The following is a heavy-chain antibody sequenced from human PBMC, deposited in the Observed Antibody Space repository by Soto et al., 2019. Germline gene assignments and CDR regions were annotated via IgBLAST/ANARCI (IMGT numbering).Heavy chain of an antibody. Sequence: QVQLQESGPGLVKPSGTLSLTCAVSGGSISSSNWWSWVRQPPGKGLEWIGEIYHSGSTNYNPSLRSRVTISIDKSKTQFSLKLSSVTAADTAVYYCARVYCGGDCYPHNWFDPWGQGTLVTVSS. D-gene: IGHD2-21*02. CDR3: ARVYCGGDCYPHNWFDP. V-gene: IGHV4-4*02. CDR2: IYHSGST. J-gene: IGHJ5*02. CDR1: GGSISSSNW.